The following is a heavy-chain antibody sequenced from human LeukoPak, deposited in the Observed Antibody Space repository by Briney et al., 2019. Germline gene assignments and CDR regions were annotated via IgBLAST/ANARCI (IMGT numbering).Heavy chain of an antibody. CDR3: TTTPTKYYDFWSAYNDY. CDR1: GFTFSSYS. CDR2: IKSNTDGGTT. J-gene: IGHJ4*02. V-gene: IGHV3-15*07. Sequence: GGSLRLSCAASGFTFSSYSMNWVRQAPGKGLEWVGRIKSNTDGGTTDYAAPVKGRFTISRDDSKNTLYLQMNSLKTEDTAVYYCTTTPTKYYDFWSAYNDYWGQGTLVTVSS. D-gene: IGHD3-3*01.